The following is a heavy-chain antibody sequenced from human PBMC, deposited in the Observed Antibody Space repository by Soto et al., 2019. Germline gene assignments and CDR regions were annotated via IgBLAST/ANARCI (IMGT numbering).Heavy chain of an antibody. J-gene: IGHJ5*02. CDR1: GGSFSGYY. Sequence: PSETLSLTCAVYGGSFSGYYWSWIRQPPGKGLEWIGEINHSGSTNYNPSLKSRVTISVDTSKNQFSLKLSSVTAADTAVYYCARSVIGRFLEWLSPNRFDPWGQGTLVTVSS. V-gene: IGHV4-34*01. D-gene: IGHD3-3*01. CDR2: INHSGST. CDR3: ARSVIGRFLEWLSPNRFDP.